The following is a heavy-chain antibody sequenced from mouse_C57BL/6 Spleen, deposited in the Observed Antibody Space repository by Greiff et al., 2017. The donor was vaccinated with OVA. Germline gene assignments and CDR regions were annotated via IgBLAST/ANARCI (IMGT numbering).Heavy chain of an antibody. CDR3: ARRGYYGSSYAWFAY. J-gene: IGHJ3*01. V-gene: IGHV14-2*01. D-gene: IGHD1-1*01. Sequence: VQLKESGAELVKPGASVKLSCTASGFNIKDYYMHWVKQRTEQGLEWIGRIDPEDGETKYAPKSQGKATITADTSSNTAYLQLSSLTSEDTAFYYCARRGYYGSSYAWFAYWGQGTLVTVSA. CDR1: GFNIKDYY. CDR2: IDPEDGET.